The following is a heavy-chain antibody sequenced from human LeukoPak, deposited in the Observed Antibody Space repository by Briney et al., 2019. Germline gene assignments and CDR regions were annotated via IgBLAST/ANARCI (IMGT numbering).Heavy chain of an antibody. Sequence: SGGSLRLSCAASGFTFSSYGMHWVRQAPGKGLEWVAFIRYDGSNKYYADSVKGRFTISRDNSKNTLYLQMNSLRAEDTAVYYCAKGNLVVPAATTFDYWGQGTLVTVSS. D-gene: IGHD2-2*01. CDR1: GFTFSSYG. J-gene: IGHJ4*02. V-gene: IGHV3-30*02. CDR3: AKGNLVVPAATTFDY. CDR2: IRYDGSNK.